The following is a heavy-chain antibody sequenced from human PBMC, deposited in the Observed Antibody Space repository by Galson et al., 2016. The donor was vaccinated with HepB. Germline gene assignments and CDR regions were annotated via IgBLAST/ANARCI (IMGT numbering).Heavy chain of an antibody. V-gene: IGHV4-39*07. CDR3: LRLKQWPRGDN. J-gene: IGHJ4*02. Sequence: ETLSLTCNVSGGAIATRGYYWGWMRQPPGKGLEWIGIVYYSGTGYYNSSLKSRVLISVDTSKNQFSLRLSSVTAADTRVYYCLRLKQWPRGDNWGRGT. CDR1: GGAIATRGYY. D-gene: IGHD6-19*01. CDR2: VYYSGTG.